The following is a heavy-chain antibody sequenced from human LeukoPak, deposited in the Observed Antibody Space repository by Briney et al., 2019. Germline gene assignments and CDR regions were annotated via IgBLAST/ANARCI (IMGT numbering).Heavy chain of an antibody. CDR1: GFTFSNFG. CDR3: ARDLRSSGYYAFDY. Sequence: NPGGSLRLSCAASGFTFSNFGMHWVRQAPGKGLEWVSCISTSSSYIYYADSVKGRFTTSRDNAKNSLYLQMNSLRAEDTAVYYCARDLRSSGYYAFDYWGQGTLVTVSS. J-gene: IGHJ4*02. D-gene: IGHD3-22*01. V-gene: IGHV3-21*01. CDR2: ISTSSSYI.